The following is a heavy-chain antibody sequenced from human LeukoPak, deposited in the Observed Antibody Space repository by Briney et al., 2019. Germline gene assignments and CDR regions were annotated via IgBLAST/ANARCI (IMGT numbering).Heavy chain of an antibody. V-gene: IGHV4-30-2*01. D-gene: IGHD2/OR15-2a*01. Sequence: TLSLTCTVSGGSISSGGYSWSWIRQPPGKGLEWIGYIYHSGSTYYNPSLKSRVTISVDRSKNQFSLELSSVTAADTAVYYCARASPTLYGMDVWGQGTTVTVSS. J-gene: IGHJ6*02. CDR3: ARASPTLYGMDV. CDR2: IYHSGST. CDR1: GGSISSGGYS.